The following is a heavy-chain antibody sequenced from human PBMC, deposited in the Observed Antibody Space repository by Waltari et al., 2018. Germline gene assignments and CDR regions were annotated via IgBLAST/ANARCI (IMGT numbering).Heavy chain of an antibody. D-gene: IGHD3-9*01. CDR2: ISGSGGST. CDR1: SYA. J-gene: IGHJ4*02. V-gene: IGHV3-23*01. CDR3: AKDLYYDILTGYST. Sequence: SYAMSWVRQAPGKGLEWVSAISGSGGSTYYADSVKGRFTISRDNSKNTLYLQMNSLRAEDTAVYYCAKDLYYDILTGYSTWGQGTLVTVSS.